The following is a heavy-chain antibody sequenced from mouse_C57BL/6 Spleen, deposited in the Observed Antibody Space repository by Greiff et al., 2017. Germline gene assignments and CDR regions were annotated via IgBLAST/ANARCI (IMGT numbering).Heavy chain of an antibody. D-gene: IGHD2-4*01. Sequence: VKLMESGAELVRPGASVTLSCKASGYTFTDYEMHWVKQTPVHGLEWIGAIDPETGGTAYNQKFKGKAILTADKSSSTAYMELRSLTSEDSAVYYWTIEGRLRRDWYCDVWGTGTTVTVSS. CDR2: IDPETGGT. V-gene: IGHV1-15*01. CDR1: GYTFTDYE. CDR3: TIEGRLRRDWYCDV. J-gene: IGHJ1*03.